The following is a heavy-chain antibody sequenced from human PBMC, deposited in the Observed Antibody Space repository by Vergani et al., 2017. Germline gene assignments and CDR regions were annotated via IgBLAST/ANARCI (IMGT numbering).Heavy chain of an antibody. J-gene: IGHJ4*02. Sequence: EVQLVESGGGLVQPGGSLRLSCAASGFTFSSYWMSWVRQAPGKGLEWVANIKQDGSEKYYVDSVKGRFTISRDNAKNSLYLQMNSLRAEDTAVYYCAVVVPDPHWALDYWGQGTLVTVSS. CDR3: AVVVPDPHWALDY. D-gene: IGHD2-2*01. CDR2: IKQDGSEK. V-gene: IGHV3-7*01. CDR1: GFTFSSYW.